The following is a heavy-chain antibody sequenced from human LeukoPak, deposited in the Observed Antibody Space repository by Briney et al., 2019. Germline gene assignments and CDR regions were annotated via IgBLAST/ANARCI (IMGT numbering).Heavy chain of an antibody. V-gene: IGHV3-15*01. CDR1: GFTFSNDW. D-gene: IGHD2-21*02. CDR3: TTDTYCGGDCL. J-gene: IGHJ4*02. CDR2: IKSKTDGGIT. Sequence: GGSLRLSCAASGFTFSNDWMSWVRQAPGKGLEWVGRIKSKTDGGITDYAAPVKGRFTISRDDSKNTLYLQMNSLKTEDTAVYYCTTDTYCGGDCLWGQGTLVTVSS.